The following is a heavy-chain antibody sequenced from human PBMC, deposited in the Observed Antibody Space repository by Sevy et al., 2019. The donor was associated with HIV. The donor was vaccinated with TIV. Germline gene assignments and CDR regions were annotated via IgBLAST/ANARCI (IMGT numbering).Heavy chain of an antibody. D-gene: IGHD3-10*01. CDR1: GGTFSSHR. CDR3: ARQITLVQGVLASDWFDS. J-gene: IGHJ5*01. CDR2: IVPMFGTA. Sequence: AAVNVSCQASGGTFSSHRFTWVRQAPGQGLECLGSIVPMFGTADYAQKFEGRVTITADESTRTAYMELTSLKSDDTAVYYCARQITLVQGVLASDWFDSWGQGTLVTVSS. V-gene: IGHV1-69*13.